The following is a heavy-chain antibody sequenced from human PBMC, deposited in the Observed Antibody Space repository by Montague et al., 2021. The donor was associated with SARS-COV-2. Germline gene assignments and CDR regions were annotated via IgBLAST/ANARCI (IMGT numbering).Heavy chain of an antibody. Sequence: SETLSLTCSVSGGSISGHYWSWIRQPPGKGLEWIGNFDHSGDTKYNPSLKSRATISVDTSKNHLALRLSSVTAADTAVYYCARDMAAAGTGYYYYGMDVWGQGTTVTVSS. J-gene: IGHJ6*02. CDR1: GGSISGHY. D-gene: IGHD6-13*01. CDR2: FDHSGDT. V-gene: IGHV4-59*11. CDR3: ARDMAAAGTGYYYYGMDV.